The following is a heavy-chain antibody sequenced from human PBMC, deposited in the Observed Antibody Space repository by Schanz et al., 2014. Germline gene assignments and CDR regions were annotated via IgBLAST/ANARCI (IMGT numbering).Heavy chain of an antibody. CDR1: GFTFNSYA. V-gene: IGHV3-48*01. J-gene: IGHJ4*01. D-gene: IGHD6-13*01. CDR2: ICSSGNTI. Sequence: EVQLVESGGGLVQPGGSLRLSCAASGFTFNSYAMTWVRQAPGKGLEWVSYICSSGNTIYYADSVKGRFTISRDNSKNTLYLQMNSLRAEDTAVYYCAREQIMAAAGLVDYWGHGTLVTVSS. CDR3: AREQIMAAAGLVDY.